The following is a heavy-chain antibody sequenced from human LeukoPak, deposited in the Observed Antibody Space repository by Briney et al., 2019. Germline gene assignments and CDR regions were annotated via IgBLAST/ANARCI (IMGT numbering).Heavy chain of an antibody. CDR2: IIGSSGDK. CDR3: AKGAYDYIEMGYFDY. CDR1: GFSLNNFA. V-gene: IGHV3-23*01. J-gene: IGHJ4*02. Sequence: GWSLRLSCAASGFSLNNFAMSWVRQAPGKGLEGVSLIIGSSGDKFYADSVKGRFTISRDNSKNRLYLQMNSLRAEDTALYYCAKGAYDYIEMGYFDYWGQGTLVTVSS. D-gene: IGHD5-12*01.